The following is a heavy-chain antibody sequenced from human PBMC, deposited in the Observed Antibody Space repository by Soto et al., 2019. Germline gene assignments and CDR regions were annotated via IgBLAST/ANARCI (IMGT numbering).Heavy chain of an antibody. Sequence: QITLKESGPTLVNPTQTLTLTCTFSGFSLSTSGVGVGWIRQPPGKALEWLALIYWNDDKRYSPSLKSRLTITKDTSKNQVVLTMTNMDPVDTATYYCASQAPVVVAATRHFQHWGQGTLVTVSS. CDR3: ASQAPVVVAATRHFQH. J-gene: IGHJ1*01. V-gene: IGHV2-5*01. CDR2: IYWNDDK. CDR1: GFSLSTSGVG. D-gene: IGHD2-15*01.